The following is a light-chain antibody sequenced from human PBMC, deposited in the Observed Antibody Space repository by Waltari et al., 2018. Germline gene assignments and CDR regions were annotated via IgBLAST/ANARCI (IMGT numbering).Light chain of an antibody. J-gene: IGKJ4*01. CDR3: QQRSNWLT. V-gene: IGKV3-11*01. Sequence: EIVLTQSPATLSLSPGERATLSCRASQSVRGYLAWYQQKPGQAPRLLIYDASNRATGIPARFSGSGSGTDFTLTISSLEPEDFAVYYCQQRSNWLTFGGGTKVEIK. CDR1: QSVRGY. CDR2: DAS.